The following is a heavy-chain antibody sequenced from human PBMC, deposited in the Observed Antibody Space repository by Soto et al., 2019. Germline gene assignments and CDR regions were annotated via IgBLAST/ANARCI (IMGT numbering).Heavy chain of an antibody. D-gene: IGHD1-26*01. J-gene: IGHJ4*02. CDR1: GFTFSSYD. CDR3: ASSSGSDYFDY. Sequence: EVQLVESGGGLVQPGGSLRLSCAASGFTFSSYDMHWVRQATGKGLEWVSAIGTAGDTYYPGSVKGRFTISRENAKNSLYLQMNSLRAGDTAVYYCASSSGSDYFDYWGQGTLVTVSS. CDR2: IGTAGDT. V-gene: IGHV3-13*04.